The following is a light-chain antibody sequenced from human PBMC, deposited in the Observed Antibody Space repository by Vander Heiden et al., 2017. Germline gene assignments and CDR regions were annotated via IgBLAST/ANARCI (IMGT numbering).Light chain of an antibody. Sequence: IVMTQSPDPLAVSLAERATINCKSSQSVLYSSNNKSYLAWYQQKPGQPPKLLIYWASTRESGVPDRFSGSGSGTDFTLTISSLQAEDVAVYYCQQYYSTPTFGQGTKLEIK. CDR1: QSVLYSSNNKSY. CDR2: WAS. V-gene: IGKV4-1*01. CDR3: QQYYSTPT. J-gene: IGKJ2*01.